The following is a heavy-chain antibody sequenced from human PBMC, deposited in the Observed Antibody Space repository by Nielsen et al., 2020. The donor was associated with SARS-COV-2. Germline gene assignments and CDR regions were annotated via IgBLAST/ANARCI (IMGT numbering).Heavy chain of an antibody. Sequence: ASVKVSCKASRYSFTTYDLNWVRQATGQGLEWMGWMNPKSGYTVYAQKFQGRVTMTRNTSISTAYMELSSLRSEDTAVYYCARGLAVGATPINPWGQGTLVTVSS. CDR2: MNPKSGYT. J-gene: IGHJ5*02. D-gene: IGHD2-15*01. CDR3: ARGLAVGATPINP. V-gene: IGHV1-8*01. CDR1: RYSFTTYD.